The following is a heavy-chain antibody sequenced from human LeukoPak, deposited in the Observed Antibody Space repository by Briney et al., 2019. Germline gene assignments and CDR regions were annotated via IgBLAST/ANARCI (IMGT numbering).Heavy chain of an antibody. CDR3: ARDRYYYDTNDMGSFDY. Sequence: VASVKVSCKASGYTFTSYYMHWVRQAPGQGLEWMGIINPSGGSTSYAQKFQGRVTMTRDTSTSTAYMELRSLTSDDTAVHYCARDRYYYDTNDMGSFDYWGQGTLVTVSS. D-gene: IGHD3-22*01. V-gene: IGHV1-46*01. CDR1: GYTFTSYY. J-gene: IGHJ4*02. CDR2: INPSGGST.